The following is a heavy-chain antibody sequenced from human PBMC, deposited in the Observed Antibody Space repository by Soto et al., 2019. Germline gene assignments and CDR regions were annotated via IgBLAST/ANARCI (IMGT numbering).Heavy chain of an antibody. D-gene: IGHD5-18*01. CDR2: IYYSGST. CDR1: GGSISSGDYY. V-gene: IGHV4-30-4*01. Sequence: SETLSLTCTVSGGSISSGDYYWSWIRQPPGKGLEWIGYIYYSGSTYYNPSLKSRVTISVDTSKNQFSLKLSSVTAADTAVYYCARESIQLWSPFGYWGQGTLVTVSS. CDR3: ARESIQLWSPFGY. J-gene: IGHJ4*02.